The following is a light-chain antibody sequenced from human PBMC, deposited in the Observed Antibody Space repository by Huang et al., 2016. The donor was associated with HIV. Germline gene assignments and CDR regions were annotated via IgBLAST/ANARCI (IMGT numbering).Light chain of an antibody. J-gene: IGKJ5*01. CDR1: QDIDNY. Sequence: DIQLTQSPSSLSASVGDSVTITCRASQDIDNYLAWYQQKPGKVTKLLIFAASALKSGVPPRFSGSGSVTRFSLNISSLQPEDVATDYCQKYNSAPITFGQGTRLEI. CDR2: AAS. V-gene: IGKV1-27*01. CDR3: QKYNSAPIT.